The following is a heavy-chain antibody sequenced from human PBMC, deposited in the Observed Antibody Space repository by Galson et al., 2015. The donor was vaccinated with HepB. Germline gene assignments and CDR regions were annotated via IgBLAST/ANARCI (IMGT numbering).Heavy chain of an antibody. V-gene: IGHV1-69*05. CDR3: ARSGLREYGSGTYAPYYYYYGMDV. CDR1: GGTFSSYA. D-gene: IGHD3-10*01. J-gene: IGHJ6*02. Sequence: SVKVSCKASGGTFSSYAISWVRQAPGQGLEWMGGIIPIFGTANYAQKSQGRVTITRDTSASTAYMELSSLRSEDTAVYYCARSGLREYGSGTYAPYYYYYGMDVWGQGTTVTVSS. CDR2: IIPIFGTA.